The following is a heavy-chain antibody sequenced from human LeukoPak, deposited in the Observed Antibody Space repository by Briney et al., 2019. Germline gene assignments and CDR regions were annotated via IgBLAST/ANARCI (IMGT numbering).Heavy chain of an antibody. V-gene: IGHV5-51*01. J-gene: IGHJ4*02. CDR2: MYPGDSDT. D-gene: IGHD4-17*01. CDR3: ARGDYGDLRVFYPLFDS. CDR1: GYTFTNYW. Sequence: GESLKISCKGSGYTFTNYWIGWVRQMPGKGLEWMGIMYPGDSDTRYSPSFQGQVTISADKSISTAYLQWSSLKASDTAMYYCARGDYGDLRVFYPLFDSWGREPLVTFS.